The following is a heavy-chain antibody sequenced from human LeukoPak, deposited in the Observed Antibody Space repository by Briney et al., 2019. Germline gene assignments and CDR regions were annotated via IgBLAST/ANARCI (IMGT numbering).Heavy chain of an antibody. CDR3: ARDLLPRYYYDSSGPLDPFDY. Sequence: ASVKVSCKASGYTFTSYAMHWVRQAPGQRLEWMGWINAGNGNTKYSQKFQGRVTITRDTSASTAYMELSSLRSEDTAVYYCARDLLPRYYYDSSGPLDPFDYWGQGTLVTVSS. CDR2: INAGNGNT. J-gene: IGHJ4*02. V-gene: IGHV1-3*01. D-gene: IGHD3-22*01. CDR1: GYTFTSYA.